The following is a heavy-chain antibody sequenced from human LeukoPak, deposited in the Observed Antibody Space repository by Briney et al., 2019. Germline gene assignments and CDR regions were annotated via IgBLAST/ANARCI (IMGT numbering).Heavy chain of an antibody. D-gene: IGHD6-19*01. J-gene: IGHJ6*02. CDR2: INHSGST. CDR1: GGSFSGYY. CDR3: ARVGWGGYYGMDV. Sequence: SETLSLTCAVYGGSFSGYYWSWIRQPPGKGLEWIGEINHSGSTNYNPSLKSRVTISVDTSKNQFSLKLSSVTAADTAVHYCARVGWGGYYGMDVWGQGTTVTVSS. V-gene: IGHV4-34*01.